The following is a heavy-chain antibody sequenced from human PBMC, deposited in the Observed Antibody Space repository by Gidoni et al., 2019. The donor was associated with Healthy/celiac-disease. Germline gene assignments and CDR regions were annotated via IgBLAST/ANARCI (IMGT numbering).Heavy chain of an antibody. V-gene: IGHV4-34*01. CDR2: INHSGST. CDR1: GWSFSGYY. D-gene: IGHD3-22*01. J-gene: IGHJ4*02. CDR3: ARGNYDSSGYYSLNDY. Sequence: QVQLQQWGAGLLKPSETLSLTCAVSGWSFSGYYWSWIRQPPGKGLEWIGEINHSGSTNYNPSLKSRVTISVDTSKNQFSLKLSSVTAADTAVYYCARGNYDSSGYYSLNDYWGQGTLVTVSS.